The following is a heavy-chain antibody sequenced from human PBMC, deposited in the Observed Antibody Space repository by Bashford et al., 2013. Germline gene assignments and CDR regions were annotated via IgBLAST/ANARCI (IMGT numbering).Heavy chain of an antibody. D-gene: IGHD2-21*01. J-gene: IGHJ6*02. CDR2: IYYSGST. CDR1: GGSISSYY. CDR3: ARLGVVKYYYYGMDV. Sequence: SETLSLTCTVSGGSISSYYWSWIRQPPGKGLEWIGYIYYSGSTNYNPSLKSRVTISVDTSKNQFSLKLTSVTAADTAVYYCARLGVVKYYYYGMDVWGQGTTVTVSS. V-gene: IGHV4-59*01.